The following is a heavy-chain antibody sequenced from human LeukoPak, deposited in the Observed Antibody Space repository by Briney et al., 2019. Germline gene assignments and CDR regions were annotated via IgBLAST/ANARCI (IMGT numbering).Heavy chain of an antibody. CDR1: GFTFSDAW. Sequence: PGRSLRLSCAASGFTFSDAWMTWLRQAPGQGLEWIGLIKRKSDGGTTQYGPPMEGRFTISRDDSKETLYLQMDSVKTEDTAVYYCATGSRGDFWGQGTLVTVSS. V-gene: IGHV3-15*05. J-gene: IGHJ4*02. CDR2: IKRKSDGGTT. D-gene: IGHD2-2*01. CDR3: ATGSRGDF.